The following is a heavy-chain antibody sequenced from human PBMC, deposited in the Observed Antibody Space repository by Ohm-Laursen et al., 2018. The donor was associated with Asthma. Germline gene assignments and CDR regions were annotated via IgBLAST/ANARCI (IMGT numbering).Heavy chain of an antibody. J-gene: IGHJ1*01. V-gene: IGHV3-21*01. D-gene: IGHD1-26*01. CDR2: ISTASSFI. Sequence: GSLRLSCAVSGYSFSLYSIHWVRQIPGKGLEWAASISTASSFIYYADSVRGRFTTSRDNARNSVYLQMNSLRAEDTALYYCARIGPEWELPGREYSLHHWGEGTLVTVSS. CDR1: GYSFSLYS. CDR3: ARIGPEWELPGREYSLHH.